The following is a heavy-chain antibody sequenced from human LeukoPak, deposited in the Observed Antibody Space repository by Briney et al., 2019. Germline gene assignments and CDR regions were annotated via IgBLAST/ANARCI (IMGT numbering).Heavy chain of an antibody. J-gene: IGHJ4*02. CDR3: ATPSTMVRGTHYLDY. V-gene: IGHV1-24*01. D-gene: IGHD3-10*01. Sequence: GASVKVSCKVSGYTLTELSMHWVRQAPGKGLEWMGGFDPEDGETIYAQKFQGRVTMTEDTSTDTAYMELSSLRSEDTAVYYCATPSTMVRGTHYLDYWGQGTLVTVSS. CDR2: FDPEDGET. CDR1: GYTLTELS.